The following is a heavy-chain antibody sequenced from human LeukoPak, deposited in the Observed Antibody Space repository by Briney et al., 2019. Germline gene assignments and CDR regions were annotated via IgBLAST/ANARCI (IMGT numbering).Heavy chain of an antibody. J-gene: IGHJ4*02. CDR1: GFIFKNYG. D-gene: IGHD5-18*01. V-gene: IGHV3-23*01. CDR3: AKNGAYSYEDYFDY. Sequence: EPGGSLRLSCAASGFIFKNYGMSWVRQAPGKGLEWVSFITGSGTTYYADFVKGRFTISRDNAENTLYLQMNSLRAEDTAIYYCAKNGAYSYEDYFDYWGQGTLVTVSS. CDR2: ITGSGTT.